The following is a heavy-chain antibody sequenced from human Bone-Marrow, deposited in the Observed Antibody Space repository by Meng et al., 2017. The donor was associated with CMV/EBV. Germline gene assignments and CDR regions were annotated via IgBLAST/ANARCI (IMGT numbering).Heavy chain of an antibody. D-gene: IGHD1-20*01. CDR1: GFTVSSKY. J-gene: IGHJ3*02. V-gene: IGHV3-7*01. CDR2: IKQDGSEK. Sequence: GESLKISCAASGFTVSSKYVSWVRQAPGKGLEWVANIKQDGSEKYYVDSVKGRFTISRDNAKSSLSLQMNSLRAEDTAVYYCARDRSIAGTGPDAFDIWGQGTMVTVSS. CDR3: ARDRSIAGTGPDAFDI.